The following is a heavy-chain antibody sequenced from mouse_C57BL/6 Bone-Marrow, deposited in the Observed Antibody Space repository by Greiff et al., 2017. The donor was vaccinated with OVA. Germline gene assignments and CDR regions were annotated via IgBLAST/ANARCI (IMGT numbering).Heavy chain of an antibody. CDR1: GYTFTDYY. J-gene: IGHJ4*01. D-gene: IGHD1-1*01. Sequence: VQLQQSGPELVKPGASVKISCKASGYTFTDYYMNWVKQSHGKSLEWIGDINPNNGGTSYNQKFKGKATLTVDKSSSTAYMELRSLTSEDSAVYYWARGFAAITTVVARAMDYWGQGTSVTVSS. V-gene: IGHV1-26*01. CDR2: INPNNGGT. CDR3: ARGFAAITTVVARAMDY.